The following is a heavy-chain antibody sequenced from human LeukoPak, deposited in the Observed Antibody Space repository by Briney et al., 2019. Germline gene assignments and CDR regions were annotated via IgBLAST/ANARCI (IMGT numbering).Heavy chain of an antibody. CDR2: IKPDGSEK. Sequence: GGSLRLSCAAFGFTFGSFWMTWVRQAPGKGLEWVANIKPDGSEKHHVDSVKGRFTISRDNAKTSLYLQKNSLRAEDTAVYYCARDDGLDAFDIWGRGTLVTVSS. D-gene: IGHD5-24*01. V-gene: IGHV3-7*01. CDR3: ARDDGLDAFDI. CDR1: GFTFGSFW. J-gene: IGHJ3*02.